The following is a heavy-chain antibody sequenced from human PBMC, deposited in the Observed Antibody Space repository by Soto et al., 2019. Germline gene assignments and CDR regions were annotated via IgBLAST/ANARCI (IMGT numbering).Heavy chain of an antibody. D-gene: IGHD2-2*01. Sequence: GGSLRLSCAGSGFRFSGSAPHWVRQASRKGLEWVGRIRGKANNYATAYAASVKGRFTISRDDSKNTAYLQMNSLKIEDTAVYYCTSVRVEVPGRPDYYYYGMDFWGQGTTVTVSS. V-gene: IGHV3-73*01. CDR3: TSVRVEVPGRPDYYYYGMDF. CDR1: GFRFSGSA. J-gene: IGHJ6*02. CDR2: IRGKANNYAT.